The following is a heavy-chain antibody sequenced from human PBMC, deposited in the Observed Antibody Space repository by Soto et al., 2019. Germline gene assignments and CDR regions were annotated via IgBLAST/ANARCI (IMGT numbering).Heavy chain of an antibody. CDR2: MNPNSGNT. CDR3: ARGWGGYGDYFGWFDP. J-gene: IGHJ5*02. Sequence: QVQLVQSGAEVKKPGASVKGSCKASGYTFTSYDINWVRQATRQGLEWMGWMNPNSGNTGYAQKFQGRVTMTRNTSISTAYMELSSLRSEDTAVSYCARGWGGYGDYFGWFDPWGQGTLVTVSS. D-gene: IGHD4-17*01. CDR1: GYTFTSYD. V-gene: IGHV1-8*01.